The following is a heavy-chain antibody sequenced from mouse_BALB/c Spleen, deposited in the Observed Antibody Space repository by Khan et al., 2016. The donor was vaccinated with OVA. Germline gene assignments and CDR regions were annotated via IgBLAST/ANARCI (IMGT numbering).Heavy chain of an antibody. J-gene: IGHJ2*01. CDR2: ISGDSSTI. V-gene: IGHV5-17*02. CDR3: ATSYYYGYYFDY. Sequence: EVMLVESGGGLVQPGGSRKLSCAASGFTFSSYGMHWVRQAPEKGLEWVAYISGDSSTIYYADTVKGRFTISRDNPKNTLFLRMTSLMSEDTAMYYCATSYYYGYYFDYWGPGTTLTVSS. CDR1: GFTFSSYG. D-gene: IGHD1-1*01.